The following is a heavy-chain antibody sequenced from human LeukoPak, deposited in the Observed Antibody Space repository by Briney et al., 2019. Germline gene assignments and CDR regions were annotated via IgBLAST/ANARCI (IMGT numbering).Heavy chain of an antibody. CDR2: INPHSGGT. CDR3: ARDPSFFMIVVPYFDY. J-gene: IGHJ4*02. Sequence: ASVKVSCKAFGYTLTGYYMHWVRQAPGQGLEWRGCINPHSGGTQYAQKFQGRGTMTRDTSISTTYMELSRLRSNDTAVYYCARDPSFFMIVVPYFDYWGQGTLVTVSS. V-gene: IGHV1-2*02. D-gene: IGHD3-22*01. CDR1: GYTLTGYY.